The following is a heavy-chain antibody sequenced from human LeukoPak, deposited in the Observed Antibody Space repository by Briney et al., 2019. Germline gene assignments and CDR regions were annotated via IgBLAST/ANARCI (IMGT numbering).Heavy chain of an antibody. Sequence: SETLSLTCTVSGGSISSYYWSWIRQPPGKGLEWIGYIYYSGSTNYNPSLKSRVTISVDTPKNQFSLKLSSVTAADTAVYYCARGEGNDYGDFDYWGQGTLVTVSS. CDR1: GGSISSYY. CDR2: IYYSGST. D-gene: IGHD4-17*01. CDR3: ARGEGNDYGDFDY. V-gene: IGHV4-59*01. J-gene: IGHJ4*02.